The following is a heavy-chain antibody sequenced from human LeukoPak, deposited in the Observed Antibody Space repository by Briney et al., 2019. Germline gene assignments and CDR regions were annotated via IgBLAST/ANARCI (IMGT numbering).Heavy chain of an antibody. CDR3: AKRGVVIRAVIIVGFHKEAYYFDY. J-gene: IGHJ4*02. CDR1: GITLSNYG. V-gene: IGHV3-23*01. Sequence: GGSLRLSCAVSGITLSNYGMSWVRQAPGKGLQWVAGISDRGGSTNYADSVKGRFTISRDNSKNTLYLQMNSLRAEDTAVYFCAKRGVVIRAVIIVGFHKEAYYFDYWGQGALVTVFS. D-gene: IGHD3-10*01. CDR2: ISDRGGST.